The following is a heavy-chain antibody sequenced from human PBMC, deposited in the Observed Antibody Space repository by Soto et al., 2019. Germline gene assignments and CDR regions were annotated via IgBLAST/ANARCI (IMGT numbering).Heavy chain of an antibody. CDR3: ARRAWDSYYAIDV. CDR1: GFKYTDFA. CDR2: ISYDGSDK. J-gene: IGHJ6*02. D-gene: IGHD3-22*01. Sequence: VQLVESGGGEVQPGRSLRLSCAASGFKYTDFALHWVRQAPGKGLEWVAIISYDGSDKYYADSVKGRFVISRANPKNTLYREMNSLRPEDTAVYFCARRAWDSYYAIDVWGQGTTVTVFS. V-gene: IGHV3-30*09.